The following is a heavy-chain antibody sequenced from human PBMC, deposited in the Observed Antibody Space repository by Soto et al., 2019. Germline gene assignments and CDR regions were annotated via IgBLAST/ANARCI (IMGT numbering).Heavy chain of an antibody. CDR1: GFTFSSYS. CDR2: ISSSSGTI. V-gene: IGHV3-48*01. CDR3: ARAAWAVRGPAPPEFGY. Sequence: EVQLVESGGGLVQPGGSLRLSCAASGFTFSSYSMNWVRQAPGKGLEWISYISSSSGTIYYADSVKGRFTISRDNAKNSLYLQMNSLRAEDTAVYYCARAAWAVRGPAPPEFGYWGQGTLVTVSS. D-gene: IGHD3-10*01. J-gene: IGHJ4*02.